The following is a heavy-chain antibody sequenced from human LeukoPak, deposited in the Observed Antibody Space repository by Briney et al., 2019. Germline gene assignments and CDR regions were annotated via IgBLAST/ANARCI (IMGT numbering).Heavy chain of an antibody. J-gene: IGHJ6*03. D-gene: IGHD7-27*01. V-gene: IGHV1-18*01. Sequence: GASVKVSCKASGYTFTSYGISWVRQAPGQGLGWMGWTSAYNGNTNYAQKLQGRVTMTTDTSTSTAYMELRSLRSDDTAVYYCARDLTGDAAYYYYYYMDVWGKGTTVTVSS. CDR3: ARDLTGDAAYYYYYYMDV. CDR1: GYTFTSYG. CDR2: TSAYNGNT.